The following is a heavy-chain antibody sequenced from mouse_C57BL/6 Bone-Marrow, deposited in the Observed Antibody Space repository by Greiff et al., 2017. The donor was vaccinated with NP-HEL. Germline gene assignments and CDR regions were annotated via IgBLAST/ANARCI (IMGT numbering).Heavy chain of an antibody. CDR3: ARGPSYAMDY. V-gene: IGHV1-42*01. Sequence: EVKLMESGPELVKPGASVKISCKASGYSFTGYYMNWVKQSPEKSLEWIGEINPSTGGTTYNQKFKAKATLTVDKSSSTAYMQLKSLTSEDSAVYYCARGPSYAMDYWGQGTSVTVSS. CDR1: GYSFTGYY. J-gene: IGHJ4*01. CDR2: INPSTGGT.